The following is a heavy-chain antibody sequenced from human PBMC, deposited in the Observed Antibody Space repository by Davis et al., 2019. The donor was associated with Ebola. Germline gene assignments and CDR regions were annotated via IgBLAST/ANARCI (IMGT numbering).Heavy chain of an antibody. CDR1: GDSISNNSAA. V-gene: IGHV6-1*01. CDR3: ARGAAGGTMGFDP. CDR2: TYYRSKWYN. Sequence: HSQTLSLTCAISGDSISNNSAAWNWIRQPPSRGLEWLGRTYYRSKWYNDYALSVKSRITIKPDTSKNQFSLQVNSVTPEDTAVYYCARGAAGGTMGFDPWGQGTLVTVPS. J-gene: IGHJ5*02. D-gene: IGHD6-13*01.